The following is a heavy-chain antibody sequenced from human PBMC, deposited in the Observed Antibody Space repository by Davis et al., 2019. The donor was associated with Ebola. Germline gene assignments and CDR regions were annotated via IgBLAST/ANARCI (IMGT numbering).Heavy chain of an antibody. D-gene: IGHD3-22*01. V-gene: IGHV1-46*01. CDR2: INPGDGST. CDR3: ARVRFESSGYYLYGLYY. Sequence: ASVKVSCKASGFTFTSSAVHWVRQAPGQGLEWMGIINPGDGSTTYAQKFQGRVSMTRDTSTSTVYMELSSLISEDTAVYYCARVRFESSGYYLYGLYYWGQGTLVTVSS. CDR1: GFTFTSSA. J-gene: IGHJ4*02.